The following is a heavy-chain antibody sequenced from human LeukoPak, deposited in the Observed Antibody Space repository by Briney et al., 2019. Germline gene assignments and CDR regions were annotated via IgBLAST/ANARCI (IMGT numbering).Heavy chain of an antibody. CDR2: ISGSGGST. CDR3: ARGMVVVAAKPDAFDI. Sequence: GGSLRLSCAASGFTFSSYGMSWVRQAPGKGLEWVSAISGSGGSTYYADSVKGRFTISRDNSKNTLYLQMNSLRAEDTAVYYCARGMVVVAAKPDAFDIWGQGTMVTVSS. CDR1: GFTFSSYG. J-gene: IGHJ3*02. V-gene: IGHV3-23*01. D-gene: IGHD2-15*01.